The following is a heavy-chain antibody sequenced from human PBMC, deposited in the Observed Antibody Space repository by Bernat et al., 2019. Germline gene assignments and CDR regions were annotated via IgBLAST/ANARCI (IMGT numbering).Heavy chain of an antibody. CDR2: IKQDGSEK. CDR1: GFTFSSHW. J-gene: IGHJ4*02. CDR3: ARINNGVAATDY. D-gene: IGHD2-8*01. V-gene: IGHV3-7*03. Sequence: EVQLVESGGGLVQPGGSLRLSCAVSGFTFSSHWMSWVRQAPGKGLEWVANIKQDGSEKYYVDSVKGRFTISRDNAKNSLFLQMNSLRAGDTAVYYCARINNGVAATDYWGQGTLVTVSS.